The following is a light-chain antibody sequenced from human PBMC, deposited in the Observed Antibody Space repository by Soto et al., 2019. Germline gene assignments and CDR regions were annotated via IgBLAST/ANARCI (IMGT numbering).Light chain of an antibody. CDR3: SSFTTDTTWV. Sequence: QSALTQPPSVSGSPGQSVTISCTGSTNAFGRYNRVSWYQQSPGTAPKLIIYEVNNRPSGVPDRFSGSKSGNTASLTISGLQTEDEADYYCSSFTTDTTWVFGGGTQLTVL. CDR1: TNAFGRYNR. V-gene: IGLV2-18*02. CDR2: EVN. J-gene: IGLJ3*02.